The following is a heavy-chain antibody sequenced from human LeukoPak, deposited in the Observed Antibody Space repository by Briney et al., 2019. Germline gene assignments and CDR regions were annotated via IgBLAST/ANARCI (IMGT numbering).Heavy chain of an antibody. D-gene: IGHD3-22*01. CDR1: GFTFSSYW. V-gene: IGHV3-7*05. J-gene: IGHJ4*02. CDR3: AFDSSGYYYPDY. CDR2: IKQDGSEK. Sequence: GGSLRLSCAASGFTFSSYWMSWARQAPGKGLEWVANIKQDGSEKYYVDSVKGRFTISRDNAKNSVYLQMNSLRVEDTAVYYCAFDSSGYYYPDYWGQGTLVTVSS.